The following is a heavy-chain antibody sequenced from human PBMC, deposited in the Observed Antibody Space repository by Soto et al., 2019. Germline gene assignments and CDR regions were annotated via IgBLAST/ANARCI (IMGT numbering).Heavy chain of an antibody. CDR3: ARHYSSSSWYYPYFDY. CDR1: GGSISSSSYY. D-gene: IGHD6-13*01. Sequence: SETLSLTCTVSGGSISSSSYYWGWIRQPPGKGLEWIGSIYYSGNTYYNPSLKSRVTISVDTSKNQFSLKLSSVTAADTAVYYCARHYSSSSWYYPYFDYWGRGTLVTVSS. V-gene: IGHV4-39*01. CDR2: IYYSGNT. J-gene: IGHJ4*02.